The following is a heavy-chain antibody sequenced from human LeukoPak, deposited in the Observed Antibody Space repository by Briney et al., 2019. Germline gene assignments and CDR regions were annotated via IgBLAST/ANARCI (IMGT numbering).Heavy chain of an antibody. J-gene: IGHJ5*02. CDR1: GFTVNHIY. V-gene: IGHV3-53*01. Sequence: GGSLRLSCVASGFTVNHIYMNWVRQAPGKGLEWVSAIYSAGATNYADSVRGRFTISRDISKNTLYLQMNSLRAEDTAVYYCARVPVLFWSGAYDLWGQGSLATVSS. CDR3: ARVPVLFWSGAYDL. CDR2: IYSAGAT. D-gene: IGHD3-3*01.